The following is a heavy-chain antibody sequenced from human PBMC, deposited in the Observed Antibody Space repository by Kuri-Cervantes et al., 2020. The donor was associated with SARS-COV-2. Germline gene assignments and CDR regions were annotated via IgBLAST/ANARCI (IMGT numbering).Heavy chain of an antibody. CDR1: GGTFSSYA. J-gene: IGHJ3*02. CDR3: ARERDYYGSGYI. CDR2: MNPNSGNT. Sequence: ASVKVSCKASGGTFSSYAINWVRQATGQGLEWMGWMNPNSGNTGYAQKFQGRVTITRNTSIGTAYMELSSLRSEDTAVYYCARERDYYGSGYIWGQGTTVTVSS. D-gene: IGHD3-10*01. V-gene: IGHV1-8*03.